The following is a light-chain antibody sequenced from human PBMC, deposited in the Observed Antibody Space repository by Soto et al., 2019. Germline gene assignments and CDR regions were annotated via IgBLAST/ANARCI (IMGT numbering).Light chain of an antibody. V-gene: IGKV1-16*02. J-gene: IGKJ2*01. CDR1: QDINSD. CDR3: QQSKSHPPT. Sequence: DVQMTQSPSSLSASVGDSVTITCRASQDINSDLAWYQQRPGEAPKSLIFGASNLLDGVPSKFSGSGSGSEFTLTISSLQPEDSATYFCQQSKSHPPTFGRGTKVE. CDR2: GAS.